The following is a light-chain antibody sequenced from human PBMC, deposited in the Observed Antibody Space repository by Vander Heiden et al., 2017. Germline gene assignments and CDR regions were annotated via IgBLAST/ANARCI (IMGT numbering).Light chain of an antibody. J-gene: IGLJ2*01. CDR2: GNS. CDR3: QSYDSSLSGVV. CDR1: SSNIGAGYD. Sequence: QSVLKQPPSVSGAPGQRVTISCTGCSSNIGAGYDVHWYQQLPGTAPKLLIYGNSNRPSGVPDRFSGSKSGTSASLAITGLQAEDEADYYCQSYDSSLSGVVFGGGTKLTVL. V-gene: IGLV1-40*01.